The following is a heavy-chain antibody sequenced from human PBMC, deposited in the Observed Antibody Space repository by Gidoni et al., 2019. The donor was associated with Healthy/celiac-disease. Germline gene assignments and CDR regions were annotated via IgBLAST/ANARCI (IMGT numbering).Heavy chain of an antibody. CDR2: ISYDGSNK. CDR1: GFTFSSYA. CDR3: ARGFGWYDY. V-gene: IGHV3-30*04. Sequence: QVQLVESGGGVVQPGRSLRLSCAASGFTFSSYAMHWVRQAPGKGLEWVAVISYDGSNKYYADSVKGRFTISRDNSKNTLYLQMNSLRAEDTAVYYCARGFGWYDYWGQGTLVTVSS. D-gene: IGHD6-19*01. J-gene: IGHJ4*02.